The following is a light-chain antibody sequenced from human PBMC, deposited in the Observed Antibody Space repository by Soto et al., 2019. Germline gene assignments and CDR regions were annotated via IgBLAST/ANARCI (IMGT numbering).Light chain of an antibody. Sequence: GDRGTISFRMSQGISSYLAWYKQKPGKAPKLLIYAASTLQSGVPSRFSGSGSGTEFTLTISSLEPEDSEVYYCQQRHMWPITFGQGTRLEIK. CDR3: QQRHMWPIT. V-gene: IGKV1D-8*02. CDR1: QGISSY. J-gene: IGKJ5*01. CDR2: AAS.